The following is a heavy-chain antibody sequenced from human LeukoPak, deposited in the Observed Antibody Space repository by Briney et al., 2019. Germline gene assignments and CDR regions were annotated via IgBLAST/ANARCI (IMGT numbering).Heavy chain of an antibody. D-gene: IGHD3-3*01. CDR1: GGSFSGYY. CDR3: ARHKADFWSGYGHFDY. V-gene: IGHV4-34*01. J-gene: IGHJ4*02. CDR2: INHSGST. Sequence: SETLSLTCAVYGGSFSGYYWSWIRQPPGKGLEWIGEINHSGSTNYNPSLKSRVTISVDTSKNQFSLKLSSVTAPDTAVYYCARHKADFWSGYGHFDYWGQGTLVTVPS.